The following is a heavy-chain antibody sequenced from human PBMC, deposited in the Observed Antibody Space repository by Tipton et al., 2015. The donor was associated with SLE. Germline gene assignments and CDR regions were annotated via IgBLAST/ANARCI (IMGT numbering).Heavy chain of an antibody. CDR3: ASSKTGTTNAFDY. D-gene: IGHD1-7*01. CDR2: IYYSGST. J-gene: IGHJ4*02. Sequence: TLSLTCTVSAGSFSSSSYSWGWIRHPPGKGLGWIGCIYYSGSTYYKPSLKSRVTISVDTSKNQFSLKLSSVTAADTAVYYCASSKTGTTNAFDYWGQGTLVNVSS. CDR1: AGSFSSSSYS. V-gene: IGHV4-39*01.